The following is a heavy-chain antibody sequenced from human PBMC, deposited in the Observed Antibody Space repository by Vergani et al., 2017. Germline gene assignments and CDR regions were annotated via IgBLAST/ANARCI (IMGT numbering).Heavy chain of an antibody. V-gene: IGHV3-30*02. D-gene: IGHD3-9*01. CDR1: GFTFSNYG. J-gene: IGHJ4*02. Sequence: QVQMVESGGGVVQPGGSLRLSCAASGFTFSNYGMNWVRQALGKGPEWVAFIRHDGDKKYYADSLKGRFTISRDNFKNTLYLQMNSLRLEDTARYYCAKDYNILPNQGQSPPRFWGQGTQVTVSS. CDR2: IRHDGDKK. CDR3: AKDYNILPNQGQSPPRF.